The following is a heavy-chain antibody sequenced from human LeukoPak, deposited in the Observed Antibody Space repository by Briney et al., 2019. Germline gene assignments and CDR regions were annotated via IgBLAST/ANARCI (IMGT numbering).Heavy chain of an antibody. CDR2: IWYDGSNK. J-gene: IGHJ4*02. CDR3: ARAGDQTYYYDSSGYYSPPNFDY. V-gene: IGHV3-33*01. D-gene: IGHD3-22*01. CDR1: GFTFSSYG. Sequence: GGSLGLSCAASGFTFSSYGMHWVRQAPGKGLEWVAVIWYDGSNKYYADSVKGRFTISRDNSKNTLYLQMNSLRAEDTAVYYCARAGDQTYYYDSSGYYSPPNFDYWGQGTLVTVSS.